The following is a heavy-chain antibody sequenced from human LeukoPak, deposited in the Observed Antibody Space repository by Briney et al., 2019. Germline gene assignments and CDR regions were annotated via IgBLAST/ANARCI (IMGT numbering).Heavy chain of an antibody. Sequence: PSETLSLTCTVSSGSISSGSYYWSWIRQPAGKGLEWIGRIYTSGSTNYNPSLKSRVTISVDTSKNQFSLKLSSVTAADTAVYYCASQHSSSDYYYGMDVWGQGTTVTVSS. D-gene: IGHD6-13*01. V-gene: IGHV4-61*02. J-gene: IGHJ6*02. CDR3: ASQHSSSDYYYGMDV. CDR2: IYTSGST. CDR1: SGSISSGSYY.